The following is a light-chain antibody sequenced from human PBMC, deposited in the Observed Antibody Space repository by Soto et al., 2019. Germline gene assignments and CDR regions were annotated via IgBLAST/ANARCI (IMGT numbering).Light chain of an antibody. CDR1: QSVSSSY. CDR3: QQYSSSPPEFT. CDR2: GAS. J-gene: IGKJ3*01. V-gene: IGKV3-20*01. Sequence: EIVLTQSPGTLSLSPGERATLSCRASQSVSSSYLAWYQQRPGQAPRLIIFGASYRATGVPDRFSGSGSGTDFTLTISRLEPEDFAGYYCQQYSSSPPEFTFGPGTKVDSK.